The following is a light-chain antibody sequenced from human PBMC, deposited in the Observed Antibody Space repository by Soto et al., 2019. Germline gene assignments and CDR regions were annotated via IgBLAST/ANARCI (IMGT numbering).Light chain of an antibody. CDR1: SSNIGAGYD. J-gene: IGLJ3*02. CDR3: QAYDSSLSGWV. CDR2: GNS. V-gene: IGLV1-40*01. Sequence: QAVVTQPPSVSGAPGQRVTISCTGSSSNIGAGYDVHWYQQLPGTAPKLLIYGNSNRPSGVPDRFSGSKSGTSASLAITGRQAEEEADHYCQAYDSSLSGWVFGGGTKVTVL.